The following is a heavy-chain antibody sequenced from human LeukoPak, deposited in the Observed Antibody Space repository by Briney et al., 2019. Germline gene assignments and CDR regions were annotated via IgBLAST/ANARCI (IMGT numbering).Heavy chain of an antibody. Sequence: GGSLRLSCAASGFTFSSYAMSWVRQAPGKGLEWVSAISGSGGSTYYADSVKGRFTISRDNSKNTLYLQMNSLRAEDTAVYYCAKGRRLGGHSRSWYSGDPFDYWGQGTLVTVSS. J-gene: IGHJ4*02. CDR3: AKGRRLGGHSRSWYSGDPFDY. CDR2: ISGSGGST. V-gene: IGHV3-23*01. CDR1: GFTFSSYA. D-gene: IGHD6-13*01.